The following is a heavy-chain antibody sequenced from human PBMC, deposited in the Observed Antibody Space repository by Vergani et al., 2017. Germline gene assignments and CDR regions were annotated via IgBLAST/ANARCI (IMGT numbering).Heavy chain of an antibody. V-gene: IGHV1-2*02. CDR3: ARWGGRADDYYYYGMDV. CDR1: GYTFTGYY. CDR2: INPNSGGT. D-gene: IGHD3-16*01. Sequence: QVQLVQSGAEVKKPGASVKVSCKASGYTFTGYYMHWVRQAPGQGLEWMGWINPNSGGTNYAQKFQGRVTMTRDTSISTAYMELSRLRSDDTAVYYCARWGGRADDYYYYGMDVWGQGTTVTVSS. J-gene: IGHJ6*02.